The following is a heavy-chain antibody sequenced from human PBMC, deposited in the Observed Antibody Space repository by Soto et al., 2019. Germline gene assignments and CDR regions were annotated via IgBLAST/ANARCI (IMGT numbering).Heavy chain of an antibody. CDR1: GGSLGIYY. CDR3: ARDGDGRMTTNPYYYNGMDV. CDR2: VFYTGRA. V-gene: IGHV4-59*01. Sequence: PSETLALTCIFSGGSLGIYYWSWIRQPPGKGLEWIGYVFYTGRANYNASLKSRVSISLDTSNYQFSLKLSSVTAADTAVYYCARDGDGRMTTNPYYYNGMDVWGPGTTVTVSS. D-gene: IGHD4-4*01. J-gene: IGHJ6*01.